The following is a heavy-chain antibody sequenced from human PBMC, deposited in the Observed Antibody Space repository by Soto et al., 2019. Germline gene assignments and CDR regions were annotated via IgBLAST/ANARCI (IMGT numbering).Heavy chain of an antibody. CDR2: VSSSGTTI. CDR1: GFTFSDYD. Sequence: PGGSLRLSCAASGFTFSDYDMSWIRQAPGKGLERVSFVSSSGTTIYYADSVKGRFTISRDNAKNSLYLQMNSLRAEDTAVYYCARMGPRAARPSYWGQGTLVTVSS. V-gene: IGHV3-11*01. D-gene: IGHD6-6*01. CDR3: ARMGPRAARPSY. J-gene: IGHJ4*02.